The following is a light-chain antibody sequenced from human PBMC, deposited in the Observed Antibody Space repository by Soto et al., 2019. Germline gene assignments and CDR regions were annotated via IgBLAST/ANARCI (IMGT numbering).Light chain of an antibody. V-gene: IGLV2-14*01. J-gene: IGLJ2*01. CDR2: EVS. CDR1: SSDVGDYNY. Sequence: QSALTQPASVSGSPGQSITISCTGTSSDVGDYNYVSWYQHHPGKAPKLMIHEVSNRPSGVSNRFSGSKSGNTASLTISGLQTEDEADYYCSSYTSRSTEIFGGGTKVTVL. CDR3: SSYTSRSTEI.